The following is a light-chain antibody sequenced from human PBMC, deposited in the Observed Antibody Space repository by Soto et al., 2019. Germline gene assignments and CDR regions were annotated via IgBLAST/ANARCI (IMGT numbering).Light chain of an antibody. CDR1: SSDVGNYIF. J-gene: IGLJ1*01. CDR2: DIN. CDR3: VSYTTSASYV. V-gene: IGLV2-14*01. Sequence: QSVLTQPASVSGSPGQSITISCTGTSSDVGNYIFVSWYRQHPGKAPKLMIYDINNRPSGVSNRFSGSKSGNTASLTISGIQAADEADYYCVSYTTSASYVFGTGTKVTVL.